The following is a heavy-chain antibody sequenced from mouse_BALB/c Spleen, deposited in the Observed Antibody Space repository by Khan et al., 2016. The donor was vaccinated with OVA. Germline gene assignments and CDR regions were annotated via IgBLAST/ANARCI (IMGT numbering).Heavy chain of an antibody. J-gene: IGHJ4*01. D-gene: IGHD2-4*01. CDR2: INPSSAYT. V-gene: IGHV1-4*01. Sequence: QVQLKESGAELARPGASVKMSCKASGYTFTSYTMHWVKQRPGQGLEWIGYINPSSAYTNYNQKFKDKATLTADKSSSTAYMHLSSLTSEDSAVYYCARIYYDYDGYYAMDYWGQGTSVTVSS. CDR1: GYTFTSYT. CDR3: ARIYYDYDGYYAMDY.